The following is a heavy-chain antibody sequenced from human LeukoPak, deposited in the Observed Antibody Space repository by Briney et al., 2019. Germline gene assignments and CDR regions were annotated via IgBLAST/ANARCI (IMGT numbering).Heavy chain of an antibody. Sequence: SETLSLTCTVSGGSIRNFYWSWIRQTPGKGLEWIGYIYYSGSTNYNPALKSRVTISLDTSKNQFSLKLRSVTAADTAVYYCARASVDFYGSGSIQPWGQGTLVTVSS. J-gene: IGHJ5*02. CDR2: IYYSGST. V-gene: IGHV4-59*01. D-gene: IGHD3-10*01. CDR3: ARASVDFYGSGSIQP. CDR1: GGSIRNFY.